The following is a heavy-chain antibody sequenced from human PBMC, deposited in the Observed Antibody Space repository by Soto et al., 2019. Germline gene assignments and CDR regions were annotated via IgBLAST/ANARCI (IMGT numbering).Heavy chain of an antibody. J-gene: IGHJ6*03. Sequence: ASVKVSCKASGYTFTSYDINWVRQATGQGLEWMGWMNPNSGNTGYAQKFQGRVTMTRNTSIGTAYMELSSLRSEDTAVYYCARGGDYYYYYYMDVWGKGTTVTVSS. CDR3: ARGGDYYYYYYMDV. V-gene: IGHV1-8*01. CDR2: MNPNSGNT. CDR1: GYTFTSYD.